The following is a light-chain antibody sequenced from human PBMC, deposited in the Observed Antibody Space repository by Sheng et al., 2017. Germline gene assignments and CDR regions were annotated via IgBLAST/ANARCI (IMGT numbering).Light chain of an antibody. V-gene: IGKV1-5*03. CDR2: KAS. CDR1: QSISSW. J-gene: IGKJ1*01. Sequence: DIQMTQSPSTLSASVGDRVTITCRASQSISSWLAWYQQKPGKAPKLLIYKASSLESGVPSRFSGSGSGTEFTLTISSLQPDDFATYYCQQYKVGTFGQGTKVEIK. CDR3: QQYKVGT.